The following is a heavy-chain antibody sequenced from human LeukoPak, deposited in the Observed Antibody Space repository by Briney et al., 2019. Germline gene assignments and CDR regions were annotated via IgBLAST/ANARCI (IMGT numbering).Heavy chain of an antibody. J-gene: IGHJ3*02. CDR2: ISSSSSSI. V-gene: IGHV3-21*01. Sequence: GGSLRLSCAASGFIFSSYRMNWVRQAPGKGLEWLSSISSSSSSIYYADSVKGRFTISRDNAKNSLYLQTNSLRAEDTAVYYCASTPGAFDIWGQGTMVTVSS. CDR3: ASTPGAFDI. CDR1: GFIFSSYR.